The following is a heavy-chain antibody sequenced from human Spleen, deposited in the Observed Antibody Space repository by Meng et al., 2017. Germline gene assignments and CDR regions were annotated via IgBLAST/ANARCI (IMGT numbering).Heavy chain of an antibody. D-gene: IGHD6-19*01. Sequence: GESLKISCAASGFTFSSYNMHWVRQTPGEGLVWVSRINTDATITTYADSVKGRFTIYRDDAKNTVYLKMNSLRAEDTAVYYCAREGYSSGWHFDYCGQAIL. CDR2: INTDATIT. CDR1: GFTFSSYN. V-gene: IGHV3-74*03. J-gene: IGHJ4*02. CDR3: AREGYSSGWHFDY.